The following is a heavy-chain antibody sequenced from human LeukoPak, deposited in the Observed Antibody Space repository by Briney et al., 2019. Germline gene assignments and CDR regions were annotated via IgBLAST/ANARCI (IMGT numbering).Heavy chain of an antibody. Sequence: KSSETLSLTCAVYGGSFSGYYWSWIRQPPGKRLEWIGEINHSGSTNYNPSLKSRVTISVDTSKNQFSLKLSSVTAADTAVYYCARGLDIAAAGKRGYYMDVWGKGTTVTVSS. D-gene: IGHD6-13*01. CDR3: ARGLDIAAAGKRGYYMDV. V-gene: IGHV4-34*01. CDR1: GGSFSGYY. CDR2: INHSGST. J-gene: IGHJ6*03.